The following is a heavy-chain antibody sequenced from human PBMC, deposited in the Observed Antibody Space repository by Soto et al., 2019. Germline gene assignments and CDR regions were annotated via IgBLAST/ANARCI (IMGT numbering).Heavy chain of an antibody. CDR1: GGSISSSSYY. CDR2: IYYSGST. D-gene: IGHD3-22*01. CDR3: ARLQEYYYDSSGYFTFDY. Sequence: SETLSLTCTVSGGSISSSSYYWGWIRQPPGKGLEWIGSIYYSGSTYYNPSLRSRVTISVDTSKKQFSLKLSSVTAADTAVYYCARLQEYYYDSSGYFTFDYWGQGTLVTVSS. J-gene: IGHJ4*02. V-gene: IGHV4-39*01.